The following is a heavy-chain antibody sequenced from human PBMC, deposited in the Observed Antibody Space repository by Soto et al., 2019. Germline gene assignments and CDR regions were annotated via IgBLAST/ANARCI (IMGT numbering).Heavy chain of an antibody. CDR1: GGSISTVGHY. CDR3: ARATGTLRSRNCDY. J-gene: IGHJ4*02. CDR2: IYHTGST. D-gene: IGHD1-1*01. V-gene: IGHV4-31*03. Sequence: QVQQQESGPKLVKPSQTLSLTCSVSGGSISTVGHYWTWIRQPPGKGLEWIGSIYHTGSTYYSKSLRSRLTMSVDTSKSQFSLRLSSVTAADTAVYYCARATGTLRSRNCDYWGQGSLVTVSS.